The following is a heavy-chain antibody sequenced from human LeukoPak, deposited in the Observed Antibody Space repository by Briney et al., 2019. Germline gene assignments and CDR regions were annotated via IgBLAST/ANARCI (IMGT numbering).Heavy chain of an antibody. CDR1: GFTFSRYW. CDR3: VRDRDAAYFDF. CDR2: INSDGSST. D-gene: IGHD2-15*01. J-gene: IGHJ4*02. V-gene: IGHV3-74*01. Sequence: GGSLRLSCAASGFTFSRYWMHWVRQGPGKGLVWVSRINSDGSSTTYVDSVKGRFTISRDNAKNTLYLQMNSLRVEDTALYYCVRDRDAAYFDFWGQGTLVTVSS.